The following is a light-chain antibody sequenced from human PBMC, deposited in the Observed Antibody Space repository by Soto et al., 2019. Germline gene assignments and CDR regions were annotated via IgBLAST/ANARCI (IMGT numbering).Light chain of an antibody. CDR1: QGISSY. CDR3: QQYSDSSGA. CDR2: AAS. Sequence: DIQMTHSPSSLSASVGDRVTITCRASQGISSYLAWYQLKPGKAPKLLIYAASTLQSGVPSRFSGSGSGTDFTLTISSLQPDDFATYYCQQYSDSSGAFGQGTKVDIK. V-gene: IGKV1-9*01. J-gene: IGKJ1*01.